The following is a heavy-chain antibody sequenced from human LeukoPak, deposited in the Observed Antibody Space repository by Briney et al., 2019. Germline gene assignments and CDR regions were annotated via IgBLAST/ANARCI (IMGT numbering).Heavy chain of an antibody. CDR1: GYTFTSYG. Sequence: ASVKVSCKASGYTFTSYGISWVRQAPGQGLEWMGWISAYNGNTNYAQKLQGRVTMTTDTSTSTAYMELRSLRSDDTAVYYCARGGGAVALYSLPFYGMDVWGQGTTVTVSS. CDR3: ARGGGAVALYSLPFYGMDV. V-gene: IGHV1-18*01. CDR2: ISAYNGNT. J-gene: IGHJ6*02. D-gene: IGHD6-19*01.